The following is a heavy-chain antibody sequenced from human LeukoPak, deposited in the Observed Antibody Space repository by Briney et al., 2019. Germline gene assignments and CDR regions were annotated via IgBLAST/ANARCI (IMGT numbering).Heavy chain of an antibody. CDR2: IYYSGST. CDR3: ARQNDDYGSGSYWFDP. Sequence: SETLSLTCTVSGGSIRSDYWGWIRQPPGKGLEWIGYIYYSGSTNYNPSLKSRVTISVDTSKNQFSLKLSSVTAADTAVYYCARQNDDYGSGSYWFDPWGQGTLVTVSS. V-gene: IGHV4-59*01. D-gene: IGHD3-10*01. CDR1: GGSIRSDY. J-gene: IGHJ5*02.